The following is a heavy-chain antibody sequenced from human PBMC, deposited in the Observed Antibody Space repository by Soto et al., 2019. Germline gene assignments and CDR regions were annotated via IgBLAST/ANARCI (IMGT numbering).Heavy chain of an antibody. V-gene: IGHV4-4*02. J-gene: IGHJ6*02. CDR3: ARGGGEYYDFWSGYYNILGYYYGMDV. D-gene: IGHD3-3*01. CDR2: IYHSGST. CDR1: CGSIISSNW. Sequence: SETLSLTCAFSCGSIISSNWWSWVRQPPGKGLEWIGEIYHSGSTNYNPSLKSRVTISVDKSKNQFSLKLSSVTAADTAVYYCARGGGEYYDFWSGYYNILGYYYGMDVWGQGTTVTVSS.